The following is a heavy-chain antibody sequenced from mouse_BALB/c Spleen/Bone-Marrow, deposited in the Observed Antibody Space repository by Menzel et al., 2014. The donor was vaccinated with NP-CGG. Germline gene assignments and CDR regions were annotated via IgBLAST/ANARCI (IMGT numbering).Heavy chain of an antibody. CDR2: IWAGGST. CDR3: AGNPYFDY. V-gene: IGHV2-9*02. J-gene: IGHJ2*01. Sequence: VKLVESGPGLVAPSQSLSITCTVSGFSLTSYGVHWVRQPPGKGLEWLGVIWAGGSTNYNSALMSRLSISKDNSKSQVFLKMNSLQTDDTAMYYCAGNPYFDYWGQGTTLTVSS. CDR1: GFSLTSYG. D-gene: IGHD6-1*01.